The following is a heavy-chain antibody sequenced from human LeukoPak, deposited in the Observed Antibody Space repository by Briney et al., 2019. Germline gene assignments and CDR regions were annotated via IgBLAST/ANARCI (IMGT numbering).Heavy chain of an antibody. D-gene: IGHD5-12*01. CDR1: GFIFTSYS. CDR2: VDSKGGST. V-gene: IGHV3-64D*06. CDR3: VKLGTRVATLRAEVDC. J-gene: IGHJ4*02. Sequence: GGSLRLSCLASGFIFTSYSMHWVRQAPGKRLEYVSGVDSKGGSTYYADSVKGRFTISRDNSKNTLYLQMADLRIEDTAIYYCVKLGTRVATLRAEVDCWGQGTLVAVSS.